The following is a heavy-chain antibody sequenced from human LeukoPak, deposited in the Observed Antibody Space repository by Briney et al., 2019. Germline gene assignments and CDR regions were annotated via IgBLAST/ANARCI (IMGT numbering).Heavy chain of an antibody. D-gene: IGHD3-22*01. J-gene: IGHJ3*02. CDR2: ISYDGSNR. CDR3: ARDFGYYDSTAGAFDI. CDR1: GFTFSSYA. Sequence: LPGGSLRLSCAAPGFTFSSYAMHWVRQAPGKGLEWVAVISYDGSNRYYADSVKGRFTISRDNSKNTLYLQMNSLRAEDTAVYYCARDFGYYDSTAGAFDIWGQGTMVTVSS. V-gene: IGHV3-30*04.